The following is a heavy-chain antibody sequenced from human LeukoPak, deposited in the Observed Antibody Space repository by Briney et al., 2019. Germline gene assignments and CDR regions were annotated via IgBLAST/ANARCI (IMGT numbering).Heavy chain of an antibody. J-gene: IGHJ6*03. V-gene: IGHV3-7*01. Sequence: GGSLRLSCAASGFTFTTYWMSWVRQAPGKGLEWVANIKQDGTEKYYVDSVKGRFTISRDNAKNSLYLQMNSLRVEDTAVYYCAKDEVTTVTTYYYYYMDVWGKGTTVTISS. CDR2: IKQDGTEK. D-gene: IGHD4-17*01. CDR1: GFTFTTYW. CDR3: AKDEVTTVTTYYYYYMDV.